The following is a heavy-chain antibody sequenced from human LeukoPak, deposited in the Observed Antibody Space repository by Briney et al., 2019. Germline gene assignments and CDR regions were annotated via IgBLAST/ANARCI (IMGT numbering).Heavy chain of an antibody. D-gene: IGHD6-19*01. CDR2: IFYSGNT. V-gene: IGHV4-39*02. Sequence: SETLSLTCTVSGGSISSSSYYWGWIRQPPGKGLEWIGSIFYSGNTYYNASLKSRVTISVDTSKNHFSLKLSSVTSADTAVYYCARRSSGGGLFDYWGHGTLVTVSS. CDR1: GGSISSSSYY. CDR3: ARRSSGGGLFDY. J-gene: IGHJ4*01.